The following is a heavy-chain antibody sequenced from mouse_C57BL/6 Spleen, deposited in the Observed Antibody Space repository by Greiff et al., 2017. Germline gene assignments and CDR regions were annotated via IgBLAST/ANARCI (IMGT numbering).Heavy chain of an antibody. V-gene: IGHV3-8*01. Sequence: VQLQQSGPGLAKPSQTLSLPCSVTGYSITSDYWNWIRKFPGTKLEYMGYISYSGSTYYNPSLKSQISITRDTSKIQYYLQLNSVTTEDTATYYWARYSGWYFDVWGTGTTVTVSS. CDR2: ISYSGST. CDR1: GYSITSDY. J-gene: IGHJ1*03. CDR3: ARYSGWYFDV.